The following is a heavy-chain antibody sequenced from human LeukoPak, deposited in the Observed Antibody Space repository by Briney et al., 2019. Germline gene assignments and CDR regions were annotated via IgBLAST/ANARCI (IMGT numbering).Heavy chain of an antibody. V-gene: IGHV1-8*03. CDR3: ARGWGSSWYEEGYYFDY. Sequence: ASVKVSCKASGYTFTSYDINWVRQATGQGLEWMGWMNPNSGNTGYAQEFQGRVTITRNTSISTAYMELSSLRSEDTAVYYCARGWGSSWYEEGYYFDYWGQGTLVTVSS. CDR2: MNPNSGNT. J-gene: IGHJ4*02. CDR1: GYTFTSYD. D-gene: IGHD6-13*01.